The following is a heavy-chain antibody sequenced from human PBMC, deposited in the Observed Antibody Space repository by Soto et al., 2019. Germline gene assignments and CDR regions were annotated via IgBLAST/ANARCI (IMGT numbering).Heavy chain of an antibody. V-gene: IGHV3-9*01. D-gene: IGHD6-19*01. CDR1: GFIFDHYG. Sequence: EVQLVESGGGLVQPGRSLRLSCAASGFIFDHYGMHWVRQAPGKGLEWVSGISWNSGTIDYADSVKGRFTISRDNAKNSLYLQMNSLGAEHTALYYCAKDARTDTSAWGWGQGTLVTVSS. CDR2: ISWNSGTI. J-gene: IGHJ4*02. CDR3: AKDARTDTSAWG.